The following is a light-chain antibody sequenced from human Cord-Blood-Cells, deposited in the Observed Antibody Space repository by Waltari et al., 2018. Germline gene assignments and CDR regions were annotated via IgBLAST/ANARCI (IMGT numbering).Light chain of an antibody. CDR1: ALPKQY. J-gene: IGLJ1*01. CDR3: QSADSSGTYV. V-gene: IGLV3-25*02. CDR2: KDS. Sequence: SYELPQPPSVSVSPGQTARITCSGDALPKQYAYWYQQKPGQAPVLVIYKDSERPSGIPERFSVSSSGTTVTLTISGVQAEDEADYYCQSADSSGTYVFGTGTKVTVL.